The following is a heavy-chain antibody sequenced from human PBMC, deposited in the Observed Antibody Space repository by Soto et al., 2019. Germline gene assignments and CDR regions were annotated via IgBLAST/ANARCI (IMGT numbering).Heavy chain of an antibody. D-gene: IGHD6-19*01. Sequence: QVQLVQSGAEVKKPGASVKVYCKASGYTFTSYCISWVRQAPGQGLEWMGWISAYNGNTNYAQKLQDRVTMTTDTSTSTDYMELRSMRSDDTAAYYCARSYISGWYGYYWCQGTLVTVSS. CDR2: ISAYNGNT. J-gene: IGHJ4*02. CDR3: ARSYISGWYGYY. CDR1: GYTFTSYC. V-gene: IGHV1-18*01.